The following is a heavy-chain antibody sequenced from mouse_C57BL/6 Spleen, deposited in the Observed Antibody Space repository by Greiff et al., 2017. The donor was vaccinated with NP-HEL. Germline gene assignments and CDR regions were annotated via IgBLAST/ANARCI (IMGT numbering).Heavy chain of an antibody. V-gene: IGHV5-16*01. D-gene: IGHD1-1*01. CDR3: ARDDYGSSLFDY. CDR2: INYDGSST. Sequence: DVKLVESEGGLVQPGSSMKLSCTASGFTFSDYYMAWVRQVPEKGLEWVANINYDGSSTYYLDSLKSRFIISRDNAKNILYLQMSSLKSEDTATYYCARDDYGSSLFDYWGQGTTLTVSS. J-gene: IGHJ2*01. CDR1: GFTFSDYY.